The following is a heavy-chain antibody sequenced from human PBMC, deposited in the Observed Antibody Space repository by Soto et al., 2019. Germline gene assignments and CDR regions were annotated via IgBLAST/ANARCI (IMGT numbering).Heavy chain of an antibody. CDR2: IYYSGST. Sequence: QVQLQESGPGLVKPSQTLSLTCTVSGGSISSGGYDWTWIRQHPGKGLEWIGYIYYSGSTYYTPSLRSRITISVDTSKNQFSLKLSSVTDADTAVYYCAIDRGVGELIKWGQGTLVTVSS. J-gene: IGHJ4*02. CDR1: GGSISSGGYD. V-gene: IGHV4-31*03. CDR3: AIDRGVGELIK. D-gene: IGHD3-10*01.